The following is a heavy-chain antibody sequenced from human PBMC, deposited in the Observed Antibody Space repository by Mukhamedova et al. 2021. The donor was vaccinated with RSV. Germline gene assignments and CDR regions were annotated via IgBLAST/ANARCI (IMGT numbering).Heavy chain of an antibody. CDR3: ARQTPLRDGYRWAYFDI. D-gene: IGHD5-24*01. Sequence: STYYWSWIRQPPGKGLEWIGHIFYSGYTSYNPSLKSRLTTSVDTSKNQFSLKLTSVTAADTAVYYCARQTPLRDGYRWAYFDIWG. V-gene: IGHV4-59*01. CDR1: STYY. CDR2: IFYSGYT. J-gene: IGHJ3*02.